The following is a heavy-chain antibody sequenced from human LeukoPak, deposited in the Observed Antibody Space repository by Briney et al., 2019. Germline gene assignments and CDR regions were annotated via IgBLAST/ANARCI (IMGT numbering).Heavy chain of an antibody. CDR3: ARLLDNDSSGYPDTFDM. J-gene: IGHJ3*02. CDR1: GGSISSYY. V-gene: IGHV4-59*01. D-gene: IGHD6-25*01. CDR2: IYYSGST. Sequence: PSETLSLTCTVSGGSISSYYWGWIRQPPGKGLEWIGYIYYSGSTKYNPSLQSRVTISLDRSENNFSLKLTSVTAADTAVYYCARLLDNDSSGYPDTFDMWGQGTVVTVSS.